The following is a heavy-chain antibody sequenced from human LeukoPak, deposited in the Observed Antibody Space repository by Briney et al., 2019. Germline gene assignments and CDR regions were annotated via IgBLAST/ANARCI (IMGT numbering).Heavy chain of an antibody. D-gene: IGHD3-10*01. V-gene: IGHV4-59*01. J-gene: IGHJ4*02. CDR1: GGSISSYY. CDR3: ATSGSYYAFDY. CDR2: IYYSGST. Sequence: SETLSLTCTVSGGSISSYYWSWIRQPPGKGLEWIGYIYYSGSTNYNPSLKSRVTISVDTSKNQFSLKLNSVTAADTAVYYCATSGSYYAFDYWGQGTLVTVSS.